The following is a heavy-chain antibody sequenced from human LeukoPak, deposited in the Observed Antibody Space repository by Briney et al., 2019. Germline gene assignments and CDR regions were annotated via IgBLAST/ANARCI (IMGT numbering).Heavy chain of an antibody. CDR2: IYYSGST. D-gene: IGHD4-17*01. CDR3: ARGYGDYVWYFDL. CDR1: GGSISSSSYY. V-gene: IGHV4-39*01. Sequence: SGTLSLTCTVSGGSISSSSYYWGWIRQPPGKGLEWIGSIYYSGSTYYNPSLKSRVTISVDTSKNQFSLKLSSVTAADTAVYYCARGYGDYVWYFDLWGRGTLVTVSS. J-gene: IGHJ2*01.